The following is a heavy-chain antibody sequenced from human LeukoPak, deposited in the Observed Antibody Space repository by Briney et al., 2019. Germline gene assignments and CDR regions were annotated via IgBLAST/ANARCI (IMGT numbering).Heavy chain of an antibody. J-gene: IGHJ4*02. D-gene: IGHD1-20*01. CDR3: ARDRVNWNDGVDY. CDR2: ISSGSVTI. CDR1: GFTFSDYN. V-gene: IGHV3-48*01. Sequence: GGSLRLSCAASGFTFSDYNMNWVRQAPGKGLEWVSYISSGSVTIYYADSVKGRFTISRDNAKNSLYLQMNSLRAEDTAVYYYARDRVNWNDGVDYWGQGTLVTVSS.